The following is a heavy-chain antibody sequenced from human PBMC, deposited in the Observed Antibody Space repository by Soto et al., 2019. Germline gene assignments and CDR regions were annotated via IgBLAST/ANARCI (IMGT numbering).Heavy chain of an antibody. CDR2: IIPIFGTA. D-gene: IGHD3-16*01. V-gene: IGHV1-69*13. Sequence: ASVKVSCKASGGTFSSYAISWVRQAPGQGLEWMGGIIPIFGTANYAQKFQGRVTITADESTSTAYMELSSLRSEDTAVYYCARGASSLYVLGWFDPWGQGTLGTVSS. CDR3: ARGASSLYVLGWFDP. J-gene: IGHJ5*02. CDR1: GGTFSSYA.